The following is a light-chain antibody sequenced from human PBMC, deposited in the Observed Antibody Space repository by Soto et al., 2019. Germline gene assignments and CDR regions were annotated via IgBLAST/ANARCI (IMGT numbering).Light chain of an antibody. CDR3: CSYAGGYMFYV. CDR2: DVT. Sequence: QSALTQPRSVSVSPGQSVSISCTGTSSDVGNYNYVSWYQQHPGKAPKLLIYDVTQRPSGVPDRFSGSKSGDTASLTISGLQSDDEADYFCCSYAGGYMFYVFGTVTKFTVL. V-gene: IGLV2-11*01. J-gene: IGLJ1*01. CDR1: SSDVGNYNY.